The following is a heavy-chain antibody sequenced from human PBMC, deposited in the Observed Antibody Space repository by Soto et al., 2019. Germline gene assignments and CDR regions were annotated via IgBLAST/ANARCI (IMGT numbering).Heavy chain of an antibody. V-gene: IGHV4-30-2*01. CDR1: GGSISSGGYS. Sequence: ASETLSLTCAVSGGSISSGGYSWSWIRQPPGKGLEWIGYIYHSGSTYYNPSLKSRVTISVDRSKNQFSLKLSSVTAADTAVYYCARAVFGVAYFVSKLNWFDPWGQGTLVTVSS. J-gene: IGHJ5*02. CDR3: ARAVFGVAYFVSKLNWFDP. CDR2: IYHSGST. D-gene: IGHD3-3*01.